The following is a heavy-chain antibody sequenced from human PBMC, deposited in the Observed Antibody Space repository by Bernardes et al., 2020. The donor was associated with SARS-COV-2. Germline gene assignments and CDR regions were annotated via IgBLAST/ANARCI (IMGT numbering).Heavy chain of an antibody. J-gene: IGHJ4*02. D-gene: IGHD1-26*01. CDR3: ARPGRPGAYYFES. CDR2: ISSDGSST. V-gene: IGHV3-74*01. CDR1: GLTFSNYW. Sequence: GGSLRLSCAASGLTFSNYWMHWVRQAPGKGLVWVSRISSDGSSTTYADSVKGRFTISRDNAKNTLYLQMNSLRAEDTAVYYCARPGRPGAYYFESWAREPWSPSPQ.